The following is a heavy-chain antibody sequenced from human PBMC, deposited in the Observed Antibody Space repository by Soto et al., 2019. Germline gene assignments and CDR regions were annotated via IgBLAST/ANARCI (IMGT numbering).Heavy chain of an antibody. J-gene: IGHJ6*02. D-gene: IGHD3-9*01. CDR1: GFTFSNAW. CDR3: TTDRTGYYQGHYYYYGMDV. V-gene: IGHV3-15*01. CDR2: IKSKTDGGTT. Sequence: GGSLRLSCAASGFTFSNAWMSWVRQAPGKGLEWVGRIKSKTDGGTTDYAAPVKGRFTISRDDSKNTLYLQMNSLKTEDTAVYYCTTDRTGYYQGHYYYYGMDVWGQGTKVTVYS.